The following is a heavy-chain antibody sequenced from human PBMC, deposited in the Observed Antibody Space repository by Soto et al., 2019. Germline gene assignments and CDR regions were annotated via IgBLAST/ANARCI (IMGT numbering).Heavy chain of an antibody. J-gene: IGHJ4*02. Sequence: EVLVVESGGGLVQPGGSLRLSCAVSGFTFSGGYWMTWVRQAPGKGLEWVATRKEDGRETYYVDSVKGRFTISRDSAKNSLYLQMNSLRVEDTAVYYCASTRGYWGQGTLVTVSS. CDR1: GFTFSGGYW. D-gene: IGHD3-3*01. CDR2: RKEDGRET. V-gene: IGHV3-7*03. CDR3: ASTRGY.